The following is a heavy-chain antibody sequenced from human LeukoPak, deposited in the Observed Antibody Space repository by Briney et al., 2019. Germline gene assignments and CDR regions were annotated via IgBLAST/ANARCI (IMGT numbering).Heavy chain of an antibody. CDR3: ARGEVSFDP. V-gene: IGHV1-2*02. CDR2: INPNTGGT. D-gene: IGHD5/OR15-5a*01. J-gene: IGHJ5*02. Sequence: ASVKVSCKTSGDTFTGYYMHWVRQAPGQGLEWMGWINPNTGGTYYAQKFQGRVTMTWDTSIITAYMELSRLTSDDTAVYYCARGEVSFDPCGHGTLVTVSS. CDR1: GDTFTGYY.